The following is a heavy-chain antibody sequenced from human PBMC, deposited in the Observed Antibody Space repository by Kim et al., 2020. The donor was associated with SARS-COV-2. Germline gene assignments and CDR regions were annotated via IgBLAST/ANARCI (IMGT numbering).Heavy chain of an antibody. Sequence: SETLSLTCAVYGGSLSGYFWSWIRQPPGKGLEWIGEINHSGSTNYNPSLKSRLTISVDTSKNQFSLKLSSVTAADTGVYYCARGNYGLYWYFDVWGRGTLVTVSS. CDR1: GGSLSGYF. J-gene: IGHJ2*01. V-gene: IGHV4-34*01. CDR2: INHSGST. D-gene: IGHD4-17*01. CDR3: ARGNYGLYWYFDV.